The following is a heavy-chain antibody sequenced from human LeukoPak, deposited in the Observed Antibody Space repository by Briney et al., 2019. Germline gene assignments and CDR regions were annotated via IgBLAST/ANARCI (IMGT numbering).Heavy chain of an antibody. Sequence: EASVKVSCKASGYTFTSYDINWVRQATGQGLEWMGWMNPNSGNTGYAQKFQGRVTITRNTSISTAYMELSSLRSEDTAVYYCATYSSLNRREFQYWGQGTLLTVSS. CDR3: ATYSSLNRREFQY. D-gene: IGHD3-22*01. V-gene: IGHV1-8*03. CDR1: GYTFTSYD. J-gene: IGHJ1*01. CDR2: MNPNSGNT.